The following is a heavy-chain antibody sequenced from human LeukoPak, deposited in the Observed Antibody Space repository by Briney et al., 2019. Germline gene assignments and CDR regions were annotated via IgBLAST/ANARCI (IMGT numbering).Heavy chain of an antibody. CDR3: ARGFEQWTYYSYMDV. CDR2: ISSSSSYI. V-gene: IGHV3-21*01. CDR1: GFTFSSYS. J-gene: IGHJ6*03. Sequence: GGSLRLSCAASGFTFSSYSMNWVRQAPGKGLEWVSSISSSSSYIYYADSVKGRFTISRDNAKNSLDLQMNSLRAEDTAVYYCARGFEQWTYYSYMDVWGKGPTVTVSS. D-gene: IGHD6-19*01.